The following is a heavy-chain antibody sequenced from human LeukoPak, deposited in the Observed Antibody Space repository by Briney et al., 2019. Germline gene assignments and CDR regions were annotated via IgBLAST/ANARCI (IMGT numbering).Heavy chain of an antibody. J-gene: IGHJ3*02. D-gene: IGHD3-22*01. Sequence: SETLSLTCTVSGGSISSSSYYWGWIRQPPGKGLEWIGSIYYSGSTYYNPSLKSRVTVSVDTSKNQFSLKLSSVTAADTAVYYCAREAKDYYDSSGYSDAFDIWGQGTMVTVSS. CDR2: IYYSGST. CDR3: AREAKDYYDSSGYSDAFDI. CDR1: GGSISSSSYY. V-gene: IGHV4-39*07.